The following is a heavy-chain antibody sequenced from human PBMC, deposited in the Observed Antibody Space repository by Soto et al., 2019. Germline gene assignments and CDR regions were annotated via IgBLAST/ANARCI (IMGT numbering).Heavy chain of an antibody. D-gene: IGHD3-9*01. CDR1: GFSLSPSGMC. V-gene: IGHV2-70*01. CDR3: ARASYYDILTGYPMGYFDY. J-gene: IGHJ4*02. CDR2: IDWDDDK. Sequence: SGPTLVNPTQTLTLTCTFSGFSLSPSGMCVSWIRQPPGKALEWLALIDWDDDKYYSTSLKTRLTISKDTSKNQVVLTMTNMDPVDTATYYCARASYYDILTGYPMGYFDYWGQGTLVTVSS.